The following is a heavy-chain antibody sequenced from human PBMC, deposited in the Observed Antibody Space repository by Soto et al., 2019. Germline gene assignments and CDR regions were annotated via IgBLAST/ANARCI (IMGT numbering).Heavy chain of an antibody. CDR2: IKAGNGYT. CDR3: ARDGALADDFFDY. Sequence: ASVKVSCKASGYSFTSYAVHWVRQAPGQRLEWMGWIKAGNGYTKYSHIFQGRITFTRDTSATTVYMELSSLRSEDTAVYYCARDGALADDFFDYWGQGTPVTVSS. D-gene: IGHD1-26*01. V-gene: IGHV1-3*01. J-gene: IGHJ4*02. CDR1: GYSFTSYA.